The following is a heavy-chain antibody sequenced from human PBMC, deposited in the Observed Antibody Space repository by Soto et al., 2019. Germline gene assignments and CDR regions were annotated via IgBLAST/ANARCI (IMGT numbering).Heavy chain of an antibody. CDR1: GNTLTSYG. D-gene: IGHD3-22*01. V-gene: IGHV1-18*01. CDR3: ARGDSSGYWREYFQH. CDR2: ISAYNGNT. Sequence: GASVKVSCKASGNTLTSYGISWLRQAPGQGLEWMGWISAYNGNTNYAQKLQGRVTMTTDTSTSTAYMELRSLRSDDTAVYYCARGDSSGYWREYFQHWGQGTLVTVSS. J-gene: IGHJ1*01.